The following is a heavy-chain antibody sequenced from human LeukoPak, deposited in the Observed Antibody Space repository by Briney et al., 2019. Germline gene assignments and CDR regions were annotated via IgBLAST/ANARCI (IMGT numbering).Heavy chain of an antibody. D-gene: IGHD3-22*01. CDR3: ARTHYYDSSGDNWFDP. V-gene: IGHV1-8*01. J-gene: IGHJ5*02. Sequence: ASVKVSCKASGYTFTSYDINWVRQATGQGLEWMGWMNPNSGHTGYAQKFQGRVTMTRNTSITTAYMELSSPRSEDTAVYYCARTHYYDSSGDNWFDPWGQGTLVTVSS. CDR1: GYTFTSYD. CDR2: MNPNSGHT.